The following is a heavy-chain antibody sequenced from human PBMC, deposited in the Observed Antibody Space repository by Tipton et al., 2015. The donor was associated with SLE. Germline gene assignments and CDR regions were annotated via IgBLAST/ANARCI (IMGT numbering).Heavy chain of an antibody. CDR2: MHISGTA. V-gene: IGHV4-4*07. D-gene: IGHD4-17*01. Sequence: TLSLTCNLSSGSISDYYWSWIRQPAGKGLEWIGRMHISGTANYNPSLKSRVTMSFDTSKNLFSLKLTSVTVTDTAVYYCARVSTEGLHFDQWGQGTLVTVSS. J-gene: IGHJ4*02. CDR3: ARVSTEGLHFDQ. CDR1: SGSISDYY.